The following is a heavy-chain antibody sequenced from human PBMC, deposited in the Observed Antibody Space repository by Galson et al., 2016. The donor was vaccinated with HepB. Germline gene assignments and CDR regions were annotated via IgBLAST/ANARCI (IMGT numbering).Heavy chain of an antibody. CDR3: SGHLYYYDTTGYPYYYYMDV. CDR1: GYSFSTYW. CDR2: IDPSDSYT. J-gene: IGHJ6*03. D-gene: IGHD3-22*01. V-gene: IGHV5-10-1*01. Sequence: QSGAEVKKPGESLRISCKGSGYSFSTYWISWVRQMPGKGLEWMGRIDPSDSYTNYSPSFQGHVTISADRSISTAYLQWSSLQASDTAMHYCSGHLYYYDTTGYPYYYYMDVWGKGTTVTVSS.